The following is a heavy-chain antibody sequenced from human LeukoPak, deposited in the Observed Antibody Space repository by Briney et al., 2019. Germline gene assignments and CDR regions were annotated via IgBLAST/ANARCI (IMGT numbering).Heavy chain of an antibody. Sequence: GGSLRLSGTASGVTFSDYYMRWIRQAPRKGLEWISYISCSGSTIYNADSVKGRFTISRDNAKNSLYLQMNSLRAEDTAVYYCARELVGATFDYWGQGTLVTVSS. V-gene: IGHV3-11*01. D-gene: IGHD1-26*01. CDR1: GVTFSDYY. CDR3: ARELVGATFDY. J-gene: IGHJ4*02. CDR2: ISCSGSTI.